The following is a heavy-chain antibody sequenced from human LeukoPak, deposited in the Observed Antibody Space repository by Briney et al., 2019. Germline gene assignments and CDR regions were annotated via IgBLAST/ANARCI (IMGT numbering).Heavy chain of an antibody. Sequence: SETLSPTCTVSGGSISSSSYYWGWIRQPPGKGLEWIGSIYYSGSTYYNPSLKSRVTISVDTSKNQFSLKLSSVTAADTAVYYCARWIIYDSSGYYYRGGFDYWGQGTLVTVSS. D-gene: IGHD3-22*01. V-gene: IGHV4-39*07. CDR1: GGSISSSSYY. J-gene: IGHJ4*02. CDR3: ARWIIYDSSGYYYRGGFDY. CDR2: IYYSGST.